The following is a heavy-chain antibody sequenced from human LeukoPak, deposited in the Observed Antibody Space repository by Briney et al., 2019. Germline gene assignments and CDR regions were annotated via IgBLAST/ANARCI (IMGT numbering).Heavy chain of an antibody. D-gene: IGHD6-19*01. V-gene: IGHV1-2*02. CDR3: ARDKAPSGWHKRWWFDP. J-gene: IGHJ5*02. CDR1: GYTFTGYY. CDR2: INPNSGGT. Sequence: ASVKVSCKASGYTFTGYYMHWVRQAPGQGLEWMGWINPNSGGTNYAQKFQGRVTMPRDTSISTAYLELSRLRSDDTAVYYCARDKAPSGWHKRWWFDPWGQGTLVTVSS.